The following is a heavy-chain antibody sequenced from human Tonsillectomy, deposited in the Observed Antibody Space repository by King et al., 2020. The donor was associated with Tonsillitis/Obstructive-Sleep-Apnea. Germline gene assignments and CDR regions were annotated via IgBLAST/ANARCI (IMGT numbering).Heavy chain of an antibody. CDR3: ARVRWAGTSFDY. D-gene: IGHD6-19*01. Sequence: VTLKESGPPLVKPPQTLTLTCTFSGFSLTSSGLCVSWIRQPPGKALEWLALVDWDDEKYYSTSLRTRLTISKDSSKNQVVLTMTNMDHVDTATYFCARVRWAGTSFDYWGQGTLVTVSS. CDR1: GFSLTSSGLC. V-gene: IGHV2-70*01. J-gene: IGHJ4*02. CDR2: VDWDDEK.